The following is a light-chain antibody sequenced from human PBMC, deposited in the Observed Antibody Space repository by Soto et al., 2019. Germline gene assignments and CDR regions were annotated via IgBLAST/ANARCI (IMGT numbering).Light chain of an antibody. J-gene: IGKJ4*01. V-gene: IGKV1D-13*01. Sequence: AIPLTQSPSSLSASVGDRVTITCWASQGISSALAWYQQKPGHAPTLLIYDASRLESGVPSRFSGSGSGTDFTLTISSLQPEDFATYYCQQFNNYPLTFGGGTKVEIK. CDR2: DAS. CDR1: QGISSA. CDR3: QQFNNYPLT.